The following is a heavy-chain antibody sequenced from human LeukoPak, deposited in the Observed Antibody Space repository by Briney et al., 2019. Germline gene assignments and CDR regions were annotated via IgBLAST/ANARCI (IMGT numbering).Heavy chain of an antibody. D-gene: IGHD1-7*01. Sequence: GGSLRLSCGASGFTFRNYWMSWVRQAPGRGLDWVATIKQDGILKHYVDSVTGRFTISGDNAKNSLYLQMDSLRVEDTAVYYCARLGGETTRFDLWGQGVLVTVSS. J-gene: IGHJ5*02. CDR3: ARLGGETTRFDL. CDR2: IKQDGILK. CDR1: GFTFRNYW. V-gene: IGHV3-7*01.